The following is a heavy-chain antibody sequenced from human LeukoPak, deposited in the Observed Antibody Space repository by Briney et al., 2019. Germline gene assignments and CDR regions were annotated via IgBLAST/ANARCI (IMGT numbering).Heavy chain of an antibody. CDR2: IYWDDDK. V-gene: IGHV2-5*02. CDR3: AHISSSTSCCHFDY. CDR1: GFSLSTSGVG. J-gene: IGHJ4*02. D-gene: IGHD2-2*01. Sequence: SGPTLVKPTQTLTLTCTFSGFSLSTSGVGVGWIRQPPGKALEGLALIYWDDDKRYSPSLKSRLTITKDTSKNQVVLTMTNMDPVDTATYYCAHISSSTSCCHFDYWGQGTLVTVSS.